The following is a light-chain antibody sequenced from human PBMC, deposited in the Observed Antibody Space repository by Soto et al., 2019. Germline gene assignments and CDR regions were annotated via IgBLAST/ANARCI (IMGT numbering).Light chain of an antibody. J-gene: IGKJ2*01. CDR3: QQTNIFPGT. CDR1: QGIGTW. V-gene: IGKV1-12*01. CDR2: TAS. Sequence: DIQMTQSPSSVSASVGDRLTITCRASQGIGTWLAWYQQKPGKAPKLLIYTASSLHSGVPSRFSGSGSGTDFTLTFNSLQPEDFATYYCQQTNIFPGTFGQGTKLEIK.